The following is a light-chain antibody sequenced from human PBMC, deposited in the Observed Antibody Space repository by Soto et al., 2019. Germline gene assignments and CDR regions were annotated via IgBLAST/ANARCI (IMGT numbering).Light chain of an antibody. V-gene: IGKV3-20*01. CDR3: QQYAASPST. J-gene: IGKJ4*01. Sequence: EIVLTQSPGTLSLSPGERATLSCRASQSVAKNYLAWYQRKPGQAPRLLVYGASSRATGIPDRFSGSGSGTDFALTISRLEPAEFAVFYCQQYAASPSTFGGGTKVEIK. CDR1: QSVAKNY. CDR2: GAS.